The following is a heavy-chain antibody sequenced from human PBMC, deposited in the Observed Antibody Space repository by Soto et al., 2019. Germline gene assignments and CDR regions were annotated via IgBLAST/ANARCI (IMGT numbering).Heavy chain of an antibody. CDR1: GFTFGNFG. D-gene: IGHD6-13*01. Sequence: QVQLVESGGGVVQPGRSLRLSCAASGFTFGNFGIHWVRQAPGKGLEWVADISSDGSRKFYADSVKGRFTISRDNSKNTLYLQMNSLRTEYTAVYFCARACSGGTNCVYFNFWGQGILVTVSS. CDR3: ARACSGGTNCVYFNF. V-gene: IGHV3-30*03. J-gene: IGHJ4*02. CDR2: ISSDGSRK.